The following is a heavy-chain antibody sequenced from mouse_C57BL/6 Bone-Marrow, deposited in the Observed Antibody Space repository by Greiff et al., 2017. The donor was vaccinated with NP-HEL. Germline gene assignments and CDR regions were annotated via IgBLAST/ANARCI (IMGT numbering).Heavy chain of an antibody. Sequence: QVQLQQPGAELVKPGASVKLSCKASGYTFTSYWMQWVKQRPGPGLEWIGEIDPSDSYTNYNQKFKGKATLTVDTSSSTAYMQLSSLTSEDSAVYYCAREGIYYYGPFAYWGQGTLVTVSA. CDR3: AREGIYYYGPFAY. D-gene: IGHD1-1*01. CDR2: IDPSDSYT. V-gene: IGHV1-50*01. J-gene: IGHJ3*01. CDR1: GYTFTSYW.